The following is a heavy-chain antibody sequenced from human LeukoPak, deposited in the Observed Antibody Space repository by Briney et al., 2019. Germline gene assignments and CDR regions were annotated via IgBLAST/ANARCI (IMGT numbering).Heavy chain of an antibody. D-gene: IGHD3-10*01. V-gene: IGHV3-9*01. CDR1: GFTFDDYA. J-gene: IGHJ5*02. Sequence: GGSLRLSCAASGFTFDDYAMHWVRQAPGKGLEWVSGISWNSGSIGYADSVKGRFTISRDNAKNSLYLQMNSLRAEDTALYYCAKEGMVRGVNTNWFDPWGQGTLVTVSS. CDR3: AKEGMVRGVNTNWFDP. CDR2: ISWNSGSI.